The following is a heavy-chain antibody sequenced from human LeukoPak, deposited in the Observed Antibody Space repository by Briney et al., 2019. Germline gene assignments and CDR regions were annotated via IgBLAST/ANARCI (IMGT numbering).Heavy chain of an antibody. CDR2: VRYEGSTK. J-gene: IGHJ4*02. CDR1: GFTFSTYD. D-gene: IGHD6-19*01. Sequence: GGSLRLSCAASGFTFSTYDMHWVRQAPGKGLEWVSCVRYEGSTKYHADSVKGRFTISRDNSKNTLYLQMSNLRPEDTAVYYCAKEGATTGWTFPAYWGQGTPVTVSS. CDR3: AKEGATTGWTFPAY. V-gene: IGHV3-30*02.